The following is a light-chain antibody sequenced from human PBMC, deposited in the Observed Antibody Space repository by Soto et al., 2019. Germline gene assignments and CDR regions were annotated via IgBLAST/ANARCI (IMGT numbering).Light chain of an antibody. CDR1: QTVTTY. V-gene: IGKV3-11*01. CDR2: DAS. Sequence: EIVLTQSPATLSLSPGERAILSCRASQTVTTYLAWYQLRPSQPPRLLIYDASNRATGIPDRFSGSGSGTDFTLTISSLEPEDFAVYYCQQRANWPLTFGGGTKVDIK. CDR3: QQRANWPLT. J-gene: IGKJ4*01.